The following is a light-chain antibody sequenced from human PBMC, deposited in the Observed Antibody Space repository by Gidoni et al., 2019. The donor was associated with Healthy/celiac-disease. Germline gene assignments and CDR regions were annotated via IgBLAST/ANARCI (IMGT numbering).Light chain of an antibody. CDR2: QDS. J-gene: IGLJ1*01. Sequence: SYELTQPPSVSVSPGQTASITCSGDKLGDKYACWYQQKPGQSPVLVIYQDSKRPSGIPERFSGSNSGNTATLTISGTQAMDEADYYCQAWDSGRVFGTGTKVTVL. CDR3: QAWDSGRV. V-gene: IGLV3-1*01. CDR1: KLGDKY.